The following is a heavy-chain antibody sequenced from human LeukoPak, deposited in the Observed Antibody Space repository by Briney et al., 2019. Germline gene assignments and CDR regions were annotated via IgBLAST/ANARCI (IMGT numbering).Heavy chain of an antibody. J-gene: IGHJ6*03. Sequence: GGSLRLSCAASGFTFSSYGMHWVRQAPGKGLEWVAVIWYDGSNKYYADSVKGRFTISRDNSKNTLYLQMNSLRAEDTAVYYCARRGDDYSNSRPATYYYYYMDVWGKGTTVTVSS. CDR2: IWYDGSNK. CDR1: GFTFSSYG. V-gene: IGHV3-33*01. D-gene: IGHD4-11*01. CDR3: ARRGDDYSNSRPATYYYYYMDV.